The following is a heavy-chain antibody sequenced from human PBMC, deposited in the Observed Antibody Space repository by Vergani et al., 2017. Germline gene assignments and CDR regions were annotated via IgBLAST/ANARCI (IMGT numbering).Heavy chain of an antibody. J-gene: IGHJ4*02. CDR2: ISRSSSTI. V-gene: IGHV3-48*01. D-gene: IGHD3-16*01. CDR1: GSTFSSYA. CDR3: ARVCTSITCHPGHDF. Sequence: EVQLVESGGGLVQPGGSLRLSCAASGSTFSSYAMNWVRQAPGKGLEWVSYISRSSSTIYYADSVKGRFTISRDNAKNSLHLQMNNLRAEDTAVYYCARVCTSITCHPGHDFWGPGTLVIVSS.